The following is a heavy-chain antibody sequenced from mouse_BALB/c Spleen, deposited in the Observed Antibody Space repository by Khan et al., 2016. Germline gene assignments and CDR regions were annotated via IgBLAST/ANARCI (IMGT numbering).Heavy chain of an antibody. CDR2: IHYRGST. CDR3: ARYRYYAIDY. J-gene: IGHJ4*01. V-gene: IGHV3-1*02. CDR1: GYSITGGYS. Sequence: EVELVESGPDLVKPSQSLSLTRTVTGYSITGGYSWHWIRQFPGNKLEWMGYIHYRGSTNYNPSLKSRISITRDTSKNQFFLQLNSVTTEDTATYYCARYRYYAIDYWGQGTSVTVSS.